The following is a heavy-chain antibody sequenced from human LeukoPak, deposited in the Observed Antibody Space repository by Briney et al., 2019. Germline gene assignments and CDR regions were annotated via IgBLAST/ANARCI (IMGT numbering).Heavy chain of an antibody. CDR2: IYYSGST. V-gene: IGHV4-31*03. CDR1: GGSISSGGYY. J-gene: IGHJ6*02. D-gene: IGHD2-2*01. CDR3: AGYCSSTSCYAYYYYGMDV. Sequence: SETLSLTCTVSGGSISSGGYYWSWIRQHPGKGLEWIGYIYYSGSTYYNPSLKSRVTISVDTSKNQFSLKLSSVTAADTAVYYCAGYCSSTSCYAYYYYGMDVWGQGTTVTVSS.